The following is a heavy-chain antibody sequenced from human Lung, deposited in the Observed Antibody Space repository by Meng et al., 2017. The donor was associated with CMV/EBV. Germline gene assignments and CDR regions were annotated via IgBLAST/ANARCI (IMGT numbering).Heavy chain of an antibody. Sequence: SETLSPTFAVYGGSFSGYYWSWIRQPPGKGLEWIGEINHSGSTNYNPTLKSRVTISVDTSKNQFSLKLSSVTAADTAVYYCARSNIVVVVAATLGYYYYGMDVWGQGTTVTVSS. J-gene: IGHJ6*01. CDR1: GGSFSGYY. CDR2: INHSGST. CDR3: ARSNIVVVVAATLGYYYYGMDV. D-gene: IGHD2-15*01. V-gene: IGHV4-34*01.